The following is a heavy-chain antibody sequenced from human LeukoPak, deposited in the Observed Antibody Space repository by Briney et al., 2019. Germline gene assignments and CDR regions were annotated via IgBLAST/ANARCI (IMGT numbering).Heavy chain of an antibody. CDR1: GYTFTSYG. D-gene: IGHD3-9*01. J-gene: IGHJ4*02. CDR2: ISAYNGNT. CDR3: ARDLTFDWLLAIDY. Sequence: ASVKVSCKASGYTFTSYGISWVRQAPGQGLEWMGWISAYNGNTNYAQKLQGRVTMTTDTSTSTAYMEPRSLRSDDTAVYYCARDLTFDWLLAIDYWGQGTLVTVSS. V-gene: IGHV1-18*01.